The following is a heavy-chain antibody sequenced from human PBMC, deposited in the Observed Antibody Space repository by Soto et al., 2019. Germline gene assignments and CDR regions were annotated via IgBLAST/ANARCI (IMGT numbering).Heavy chain of an antibody. V-gene: IGHV3-23*01. CDR3: AREEGYSTGWAAL. Sequence: EVQLLESGGGLVQPGGSLRLSCVASGFTFTTYAMSWVRQAPGKGLEWVSAITASGLTTYYADSVKGRFTISRDNSKNTLYLQMNSLGAEDTAVYYCAREEGYSTGWAALWGQGTLVTVSS. D-gene: IGHD6-19*01. CDR2: ITASGLTT. J-gene: IGHJ4*02. CDR1: GFTFTTYA.